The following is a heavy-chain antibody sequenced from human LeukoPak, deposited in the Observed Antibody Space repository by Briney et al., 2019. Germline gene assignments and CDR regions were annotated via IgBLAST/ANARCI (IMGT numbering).Heavy chain of an antibody. V-gene: IGHV4-34*01. Sequence: SETLSLTCAVYGGSFSGYYWSWIRQPPGKGLEWIGEINHSGSTNYNPSLKSRVTISEDTSKNQFSLKLSSVTAADTAVYYCARGPYSSSWYSPYYYGMDVWGQGTTVTVSS. D-gene: IGHD6-13*01. CDR3: ARGPYSSSWYSPYYYGMDV. CDR2: INHSGST. J-gene: IGHJ6*02. CDR1: GGSFSGYY.